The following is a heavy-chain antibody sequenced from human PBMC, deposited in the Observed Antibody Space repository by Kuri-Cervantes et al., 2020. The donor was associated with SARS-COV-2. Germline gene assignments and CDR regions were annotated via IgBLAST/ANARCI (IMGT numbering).Heavy chain of an antibody. Sequence: SETLSLTCTVSGGSISSSSSYFWGWIRQPPGSGLEFIGNIYYTGSTYYNPSLQSRVTISVDTSKNQFSLKLSSVTAADTAVYYCARSPRVQGVIIQGYAFDIWGQGTMVTVSS. V-gene: IGHV4-39*07. CDR2: IYYTGST. D-gene: IGHD3-10*01. CDR1: GGSISSSSSYF. CDR3: ARSPRVQGVIIQGYAFDI. J-gene: IGHJ3*02.